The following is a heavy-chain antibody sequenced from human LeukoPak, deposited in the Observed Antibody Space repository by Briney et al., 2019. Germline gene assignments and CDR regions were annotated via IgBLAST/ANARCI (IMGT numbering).Heavy chain of an antibody. Sequence: SETLSLTCTVSGGSISSYYWSWLRQPAGKGLEWIGRMHPSGSTHYNPSLKSRVTMSVDTSMNQFSLKLTSATAADTAVYYCARDGAAAAQFDYWGQGTLVTVSS. D-gene: IGHD6-13*01. CDR1: GGSISSYY. J-gene: IGHJ4*02. CDR3: ARDGAAAAQFDY. V-gene: IGHV4-4*07. CDR2: MHPSGST.